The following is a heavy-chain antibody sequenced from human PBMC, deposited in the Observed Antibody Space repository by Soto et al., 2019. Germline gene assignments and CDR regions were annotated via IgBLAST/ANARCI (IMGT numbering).Heavy chain of an antibody. D-gene: IGHD3-3*01. CDR1: GYTLTELS. CDR3: ATKGPTYYDFWSGYLTPNYYGMEV. Sequence: ASVKVSCKVSGYTLTELSMHWVRQAPGKGLEWMGGFDPEDGETIYAQKFQGRVTMTEDTSTDTAYMELSSLRSEDTAVYYCATKGPTYYDFWSGYLTPNYYGMEVWGQGTTVTVSS. CDR2: FDPEDGET. J-gene: IGHJ6*01. V-gene: IGHV1-24*01.